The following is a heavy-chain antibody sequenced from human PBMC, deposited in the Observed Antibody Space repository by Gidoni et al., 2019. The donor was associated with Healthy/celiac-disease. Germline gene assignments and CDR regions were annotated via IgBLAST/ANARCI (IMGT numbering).Heavy chain of an antibody. J-gene: IGHJ4*02. Sequence: QMQLVQSGPEVKKPGTSVKVSCKASGFTFTSSAVQWVRQARGQRLEWIGWIVVGSGNTNYAQKFQERVTITRDMSTSTAYMELSSLRSEDTAVYYCAAAPQAIQLGGKVDYWGQGTLVTVSS. D-gene: IGHD5-18*01. V-gene: IGHV1-58*01. CDR1: GFTFTSSA. CDR3: AAAPQAIQLGGKVDY. CDR2: IVVGSGNT.